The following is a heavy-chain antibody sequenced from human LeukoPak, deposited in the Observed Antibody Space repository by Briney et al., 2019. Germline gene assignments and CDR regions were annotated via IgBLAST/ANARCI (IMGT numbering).Heavy chain of an antibody. CDR1: GYTFTGYY. CDR3: ATERGEPLRYYYMDV. Sequence: ASVKVSCKASGYTFTGYYMHWVRQAPGQGLEWMGWINPNSGGTNYAQKFQGRVTMTRDTSISTAYMELSRLRSDDTAVYYCATERGEPLRYYYMDVWGKGTTVTISS. D-gene: IGHD3-10*01. CDR2: INPNSGGT. J-gene: IGHJ6*03. V-gene: IGHV1-2*02.